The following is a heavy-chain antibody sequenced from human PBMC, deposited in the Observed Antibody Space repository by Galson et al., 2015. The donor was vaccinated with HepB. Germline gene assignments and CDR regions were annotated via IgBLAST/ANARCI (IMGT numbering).Heavy chain of an antibody. Sequence: LRLSCAASGFTFSSYAMSWVRQAPGKGLEWGSAISGSGGSTYYADSVKGRFTISRDNSKNTLYPQMNSLRAEDTAVYYCAKAKQWLGDAFDIWGQGTMVTVSS. CDR1: GFTFSSYA. V-gene: IGHV3-23*01. CDR2: ISGSGGST. CDR3: AKAKQWLGDAFDI. J-gene: IGHJ3*02. D-gene: IGHD6-19*01.